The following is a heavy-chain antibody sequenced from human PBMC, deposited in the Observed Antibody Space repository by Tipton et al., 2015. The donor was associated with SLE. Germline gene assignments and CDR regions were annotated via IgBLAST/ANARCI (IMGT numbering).Heavy chain of an antibody. V-gene: IGHV4-39*07. CDR3: AREPLEEREWFDL. CDR1: GGSISSSSYY. CDR2: IYYSGST. Sequence: TLSLTCTVSGGSISSSSYYWGWIRQPPGKGLEWIGSIYYSGSTYYNPSLKSRVTISVDTSKNQFSLKLSSVTAADTAVYYCAREPLEEREWFDLWGRGALVTVSS. J-gene: IGHJ2*01. D-gene: IGHD3-16*01.